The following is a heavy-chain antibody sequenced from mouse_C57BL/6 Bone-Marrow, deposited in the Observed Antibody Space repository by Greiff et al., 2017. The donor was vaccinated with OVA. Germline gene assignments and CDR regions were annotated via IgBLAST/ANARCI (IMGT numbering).Heavy chain of an antibody. J-gene: IGHJ4*01. CDR3: ARYCTITVVAHENYYAMDY. Sequence: VQLQQSDAELVKPGASVKISCKVSGYTFTDHTIHWMKQRPEQGLEWIGYIYPRDGSTKYNEKFKGKATLTADKSSSTAYMQLNSLTSEDSAVYFCARYCTITVVAHENYYAMDYWGQGTSVTVSS. D-gene: IGHD1-1*01. CDR2: IYPRDGST. CDR1: GYTFTDHT. V-gene: IGHV1-78*01.